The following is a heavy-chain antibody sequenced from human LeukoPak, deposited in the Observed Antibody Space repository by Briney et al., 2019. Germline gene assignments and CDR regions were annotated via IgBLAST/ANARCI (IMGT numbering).Heavy chain of an antibody. CDR3: AKSPSSYYYYYMDV. J-gene: IGHJ6*03. CDR1: GFTFSSYA. CDR2: ISGSGGST. V-gene: IGHV3-23*01. Sequence: GGSLRLSCAASGFTFSSYAMSWVRQAPGKGLEWVSAISGSGGSTYYADSVKGRFTISRDNSRDTLYLQMNSLRAEDTAVYYCAKSPSSYYYYYMDVWGKGTTVTVSS.